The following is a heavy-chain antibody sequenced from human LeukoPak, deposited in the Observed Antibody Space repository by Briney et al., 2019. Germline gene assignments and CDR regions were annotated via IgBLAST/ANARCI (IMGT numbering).Heavy chain of an antibody. V-gene: IGHV4-59*01. CDR3: ARGRYGDSPLGY. J-gene: IGHJ4*02. CDR2: IYYSGST. D-gene: IGHD4-17*01. Sequence: PSETLSLTCTVSGGSISSYYWSWVRQPPGKGLEWIGYIYYSGSTNYNPSLKSRVTISVDTSKNQFSLKLSSVTAADTAVYYCARGRYGDSPLGYWGQGTLVTVSS. CDR1: GGSISSYY.